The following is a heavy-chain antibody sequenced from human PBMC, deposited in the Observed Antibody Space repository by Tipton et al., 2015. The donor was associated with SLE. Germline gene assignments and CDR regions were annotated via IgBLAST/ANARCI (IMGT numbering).Heavy chain of an antibody. Sequence: TLSLTCTVSGGSISSGSYFWGWIRQPAGKGLERIGHIYTSGSTNYNPSLKSRVSLSVDTSKNQFSLRLSSVTAADTAVYYCASKYFYDSDGLRYWGQGTLVTVSS. CDR3: ASKYFYDSDGLRY. V-gene: IGHV4-61*09. D-gene: IGHD3-22*01. CDR2: IYTSGST. CDR1: GGSISSGSYF. J-gene: IGHJ4*02.